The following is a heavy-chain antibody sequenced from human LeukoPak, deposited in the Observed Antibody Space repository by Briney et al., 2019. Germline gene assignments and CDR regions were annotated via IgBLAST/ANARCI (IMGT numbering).Heavy chain of an antibody. CDR3: ATGGINLDY. V-gene: IGHV3-15*07. D-gene: IGHD5-24*01. CDR1: GFIFSNAW. Sequence: GGSLRLSCVGSGFIFSNAWMNWVRQAPGKGLEWVGRIKSNPDGGITDYAAPVKGRFTISRDDSKNTVFLHMNSLKTEDTAVYYCATGGINLDYWGQGTLVTVSS. J-gene: IGHJ4*02. CDR2: IKSNPDGGIT.